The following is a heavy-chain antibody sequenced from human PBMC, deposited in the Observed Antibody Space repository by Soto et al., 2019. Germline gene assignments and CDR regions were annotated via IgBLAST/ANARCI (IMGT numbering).Heavy chain of an antibody. CDR2: ISTNGGST. V-gene: IGHV3-64D*06. CDR3: VKGEYYYDSSGYYPFDY. J-gene: IGHJ4*02. D-gene: IGHD3-22*01. Sequence: PGGSVRLSCSASGFTFSSYAMHWVRQAPGKGLEYVSSISTNGGSTHYADSVKGRFTISRDNSKNTQYLQMSSLRADDTAVYYCVKGEYYYDSSGYYPFDYWGQGTLVTVSS. CDR1: GFTFSSYA.